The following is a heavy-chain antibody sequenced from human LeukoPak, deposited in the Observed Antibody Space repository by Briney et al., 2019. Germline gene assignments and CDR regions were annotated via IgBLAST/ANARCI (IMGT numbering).Heavy chain of an antibody. CDR1: GYTFTHYY. D-gene: IGHD5-18*01. CDR2: INPSGGST. Sequence: ASVKVFCKTSGYTFTHYYIHWVRQAPGQGLEWMGIINPSGGSTNYAQTFQGRLSMTRDTSTSTVYMELSSLRSEDTAVYYCARGAYSYAQDFWGQGTLVTVSS. CDR3: ARGAYSYAQDF. V-gene: IGHV1-46*01. J-gene: IGHJ4*02.